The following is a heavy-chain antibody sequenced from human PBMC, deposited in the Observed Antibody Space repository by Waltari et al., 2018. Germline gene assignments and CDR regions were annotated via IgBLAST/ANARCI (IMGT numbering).Heavy chain of an antibody. J-gene: IGHJ4*02. D-gene: IGHD1-1*01. CDR2: IDGDGTTT. V-gene: IGHV3-74*01. CDR3: TRDWRHMAFDY. Sequence: EIHLLESGGGLVQPGGSLRLSCTGSGFSISSFWIHWVRLTPGKGLPGVSRIDGDGTTTTYADSVKGRFTISRDNAKNTVYLDMSSLRVEDTAVYFCTRDWRHMAFDYWGQGTRVTVSS. CDR1: GFSISSFW.